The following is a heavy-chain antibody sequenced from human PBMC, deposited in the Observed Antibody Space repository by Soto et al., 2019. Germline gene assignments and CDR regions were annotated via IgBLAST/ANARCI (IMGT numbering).Heavy chain of an antibody. D-gene: IGHD6-19*01. Sequence: ESGGGVVQPGRSLRLSCVVSGFTFRDYGMHWVRQAPGKGLEWVAVISYDGSNKIYADSVKGRFTISRDNSKNTLYLQMNSLRAEDTAVYYCAKGYSNGWYLSGYWGQGSLVTVSS. J-gene: IGHJ4*02. CDR3: AKGYSNGWYLSGY. CDR1: GFTFRDYG. CDR2: ISYDGSNK. V-gene: IGHV3-30*18.